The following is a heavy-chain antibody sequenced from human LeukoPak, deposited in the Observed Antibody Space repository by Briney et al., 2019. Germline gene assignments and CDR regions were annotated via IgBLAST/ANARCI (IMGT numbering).Heavy chain of an antibody. CDR3: ARNQQLGGHSYYYYGMDV. J-gene: IGHJ6*02. D-gene: IGHD3-16*01. CDR2: ISGGGVTT. V-gene: IGHV3-23*01. CDR1: GFTSIAYA. Sequence: GGSLRLSCVGSGFTSIAYALTWARQAPGKGLEWVSGISGGGVTTYYADSVKGRFTISRDNSKNTLYLQMNSLRADDTAINYCARNQQLGGHSYYYYGMDVWGQGTTVTVSS.